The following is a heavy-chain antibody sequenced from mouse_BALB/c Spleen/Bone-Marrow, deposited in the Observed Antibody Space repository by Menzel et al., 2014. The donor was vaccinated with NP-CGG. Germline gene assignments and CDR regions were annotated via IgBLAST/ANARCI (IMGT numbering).Heavy chain of an antibody. CDR1: GFSLTSYG. CDR3: ARSPSTMITGGFAY. D-gene: IGHD2-4*01. Sequence: VQLVESGPGLVAPSQSLSITCTITGFSLTSYGVHWVRQPPGKGLEWLVVIWSDGSTTYNSALKSRLSISKDNSKSQVFLKMNSLQTDDTAMYYCARSPSTMITGGFAYWGQGTLVTVSA. V-gene: IGHV2-6-1*01. J-gene: IGHJ3*01. CDR2: IWSDGST.